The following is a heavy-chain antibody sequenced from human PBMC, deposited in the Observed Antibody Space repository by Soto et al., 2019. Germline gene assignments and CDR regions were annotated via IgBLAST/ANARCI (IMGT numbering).Heavy chain of an antibody. D-gene: IGHD1-26*01. CDR2: SSGSRGNI. CDR1: GFTFSTNA. Sequence: GGSLRLSCAVSGFTFSTNAMSWVRQAPGKGLEWVSSSSGSRGNIYYADSVKGRFTISRDNSQNTLYLQMNNLRAEDTAIYYCARVASGWAFTGSDYFDYWGQGTLVTVSS. CDR3: ARVASGWAFTGSDYFDY. J-gene: IGHJ4*02. V-gene: IGHV3-23*01.